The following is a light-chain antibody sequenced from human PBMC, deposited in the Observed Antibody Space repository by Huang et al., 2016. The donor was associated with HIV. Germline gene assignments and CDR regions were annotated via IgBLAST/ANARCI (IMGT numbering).Light chain of an antibody. CDR3: QQYSDWPLWT. Sequence: EIVMTQSPATLSVSPGERATLSCRASQSVSNNLAWYQQKLGHAPRLLIYVASTRATGIPARFSCSGSGTYFTLTISSLQSEDFAVYYCQQYSDWPLWTFGQGSKVEIK. J-gene: IGKJ1*01. CDR2: VAS. V-gene: IGKV3-15*01. CDR1: QSVSNN.